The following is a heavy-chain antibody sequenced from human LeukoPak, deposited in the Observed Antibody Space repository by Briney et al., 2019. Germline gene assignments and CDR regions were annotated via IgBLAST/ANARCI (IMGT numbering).Heavy chain of an antibody. D-gene: IGHD6-13*01. J-gene: IGHJ3*02. V-gene: IGHV1-8*01. CDR3: ARETPAEIAAAGFYSGTQDAFDI. CDR2: MNPNSGNT. Sequence: ASVKVSCKASGYTFTSYDINWVRQATGQGLEWMGWMNPNSGNTGYAQKFQGRVTMTRNTSISTAYMELSSLRSEDTAVYYCARETPAEIAAAGFYSGTQDAFDIWGQGTMVTVSS. CDR1: GYTFTSYD.